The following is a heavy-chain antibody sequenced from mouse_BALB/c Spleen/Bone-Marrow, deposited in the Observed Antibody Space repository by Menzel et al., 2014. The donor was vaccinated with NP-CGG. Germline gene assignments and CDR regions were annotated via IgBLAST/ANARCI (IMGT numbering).Heavy chain of an antibody. CDR2: IHPNSGNT. J-gene: IGHJ2*01. V-gene: IGHV1S130*01. D-gene: IGHD3-2*02. CDR3: ARSGFDY. Sequence: QVQLKHSGSVLVRPGASVKLSCKASGYTSTSSWMHWAKQRPGQGLEWIGEIHPNSGNTNYNEKFKGKATLTVDTSSSTAYVDLSSLTSEDSAVYYCARSGFDYWGQGTTLTVSS. CDR1: GYTSTSSW.